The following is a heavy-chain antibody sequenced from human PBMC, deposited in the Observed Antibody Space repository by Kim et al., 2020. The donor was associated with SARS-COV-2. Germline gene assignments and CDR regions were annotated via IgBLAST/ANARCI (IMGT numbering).Heavy chain of an antibody. CDR2: MNPNSGNT. Sequence: ASVKVSCKASGYTFTSYDINWVRQATGQGLEWMGWMNPNSGNTGYAQKFQGRVTMTRNTSISTAYMELSSLRSEDTAVYYCARGIRRSIRGYNWFDPWGQGTLVTVSS. D-gene: IGHD3-3*02. CDR3: ARGIRRSIRGYNWFDP. J-gene: IGHJ5*02. CDR1: GYTFTSYD. V-gene: IGHV1-8*01.